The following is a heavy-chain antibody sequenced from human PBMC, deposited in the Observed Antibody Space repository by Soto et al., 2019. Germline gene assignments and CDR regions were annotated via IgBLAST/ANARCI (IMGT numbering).Heavy chain of an antibody. Sequence: SETLSLTCAVYGGSFSGYYWSWIRQPPGKGLEWIGEINHSGSTNYNPSLKSRVTISVDTSKNQFSLKLSPVTAADTAVYYCARDTVDCSSTSCHRHIFDYWGQGTLVTVSS. D-gene: IGHD2-2*01. V-gene: IGHV4-34*01. CDR2: INHSGST. CDR1: GGSFSGYY. CDR3: ARDTVDCSSTSCHRHIFDY. J-gene: IGHJ4*02.